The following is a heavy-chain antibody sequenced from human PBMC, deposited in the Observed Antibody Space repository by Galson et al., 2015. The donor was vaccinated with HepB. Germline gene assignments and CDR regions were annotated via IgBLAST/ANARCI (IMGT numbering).Heavy chain of an antibody. CDR3: ASPRTGVVPADYYYYYYMDV. Sequence: SVKVSCKASGGTFSSYAISWVRQAPGQGLEWMGGIIPIFGTANYAQKFQGRVTITADESTSTAYMELSSLRSEDTAVYYCASPRTGVVPADYYYYYYMDVWGKGTTVTVSS. CDR1: GGTFSSYA. J-gene: IGHJ6*03. D-gene: IGHD2-2*01. CDR2: IIPIFGTA. V-gene: IGHV1-69*13.